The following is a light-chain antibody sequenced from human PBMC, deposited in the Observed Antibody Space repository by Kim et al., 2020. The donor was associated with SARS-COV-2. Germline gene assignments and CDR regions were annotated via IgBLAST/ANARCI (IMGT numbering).Light chain of an antibody. CDR2: KDS. CDR1: ALPKQY. CDR3: QSADSSGTVV. J-gene: IGLJ2*01. V-gene: IGLV3-25*03. Sequence: VSQGQTARNTCSGDALPKQYAYWYQQKPGQAPVLVIYKDSERPSGIPERFSGSSSGTTVTLTISGVQAEDEADYYCQSADSSGTVVFGGGTKLTVL.